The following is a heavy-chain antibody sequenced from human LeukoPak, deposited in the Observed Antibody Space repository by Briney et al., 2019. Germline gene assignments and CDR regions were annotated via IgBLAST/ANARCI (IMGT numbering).Heavy chain of an antibody. J-gene: IGHJ4*02. V-gene: IGHV3-48*03. Sequence: GGSLRLSCAASGFTFSSYEMNWVRQAPGKGLEWVSYISSSGSTIYYADSVKGRFTISRDNAKNSLYLQMNSLRAEDTAVYYCAKDAGYSGSYWRPFDYWGQGTLVTVSS. CDR3: AKDAGYSGSYWRPFDY. CDR2: ISSSGSTI. D-gene: IGHD1-26*01. CDR1: GFTFSSYE.